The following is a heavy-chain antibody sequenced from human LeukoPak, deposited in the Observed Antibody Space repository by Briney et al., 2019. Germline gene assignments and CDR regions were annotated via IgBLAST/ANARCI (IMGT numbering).Heavy chain of an antibody. V-gene: IGHV3-74*01. CDR3: ARDLGQYYDTSDNWFDP. D-gene: IGHD3-22*01. CDR2: INSDGINT. J-gene: IGHJ5*02. Sequence: GGSLRLSCAASGFTFSNYWMHWVRQAPGKGLVWVSRINSDGINTSYADSVKGRFTISRDNAKNTLNLQMNSLRAEDAAVYYCARDLGQYYDTSDNWFDPWGQGTLVTVSS. CDR1: GFTFSNYW.